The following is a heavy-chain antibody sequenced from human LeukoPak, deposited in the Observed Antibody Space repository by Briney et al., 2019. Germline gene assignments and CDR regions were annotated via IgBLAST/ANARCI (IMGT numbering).Heavy chain of an antibody. CDR2: ISSSGSTI. CDR3: AELGVTMIGGV. V-gene: IGHV3-48*03. J-gene: IGHJ6*04. CDR1: GSTFSSYE. Sequence: GGSLRLSCAASGSTFSSYEMNWVRQAPGKGLEWVSYISSSGSTIYYADSVKGRFTISRDNAKNSLYLQMNSLRAEDTAVYYCAELGVTMIGGVWGKGTTVTISS. D-gene: IGHD3-10*02.